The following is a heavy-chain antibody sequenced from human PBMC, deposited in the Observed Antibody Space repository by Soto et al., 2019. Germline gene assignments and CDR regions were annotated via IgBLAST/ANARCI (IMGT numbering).Heavy chain of an antibody. CDR3: GRTPVDTSMIYWPDP. V-gene: IGHV4-61*08. J-gene: IGHJ5*02. CDR1: GGSVSSGDYY. Sequence: LSLTCTVSGGSVSSGDYYWSWIRQPPGKGLEWIGYVYYSGNTNYNPSPKSRVIISVVTSKYLFSLKLTSVTAADTAVYYCGRTPVDTSMIYWPDPLGQGTLVAVSS. D-gene: IGHD5-18*01. CDR2: VYYSGNT.